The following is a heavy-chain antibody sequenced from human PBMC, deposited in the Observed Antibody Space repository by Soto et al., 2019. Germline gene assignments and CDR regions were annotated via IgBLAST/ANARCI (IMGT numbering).Heavy chain of an antibody. D-gene: IGHD3-9*01. V-gene: IGHV1-18*01. CDR1: GYTFTSYG. J-gene: IGHJ3*02. Sequence: GASVKVSCKASGYTFTSYGISWVRQAPGQGLEWMGWISAYNGNTNYAQKLQGRVTMTTDTSTSTAYMELRSLRSDDTAVYYCARVSYDILTGSPFDIWGQGTMVTVSS. CDR3: ARVSYDILTGSPFDI. CDR2: ISAYNGNT.